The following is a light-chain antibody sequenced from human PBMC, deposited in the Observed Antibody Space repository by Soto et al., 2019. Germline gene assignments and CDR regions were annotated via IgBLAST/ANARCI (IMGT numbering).Light chain of an antibody. Sequence: QPVLTQLPSVSAAPGQKVTISCSGSSSNIGNNYVSWYQQLPGTAPKLLIYENNKRPSGIPDRFSGSKSGTSATLGITGLQTGDEADYYCGTWDSSLSAHVFGPGTKVTVL. CDR1: SSNIGNNY. CDR3: GTWDSSLSAHV. V-gene: IGLV1-51*02. CDR2: ENN. J-gene: IGLJ1*01.